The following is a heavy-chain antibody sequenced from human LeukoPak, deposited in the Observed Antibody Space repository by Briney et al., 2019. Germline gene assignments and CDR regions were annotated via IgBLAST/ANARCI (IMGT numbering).Heavy chain of an antibody. CDR1: GFTFSSYA. CDR3: AKSFTYYDFWSGDY. V-gene: IGHV3-23*01. D-gene: IGHD3-3*01. Sequence: GGSLRLSYAASGFTFSSYAMSWVRQAPGKGLEWVSAISGSGGSTYYADSVKSRFTISRDNSKNTLYLQMNSLGAEDTAVYYCAKSFTYYDFWSGDYWGQGTLVTVSS. CDR2: ISGSGGST. J-gene: IGHJ4*02.